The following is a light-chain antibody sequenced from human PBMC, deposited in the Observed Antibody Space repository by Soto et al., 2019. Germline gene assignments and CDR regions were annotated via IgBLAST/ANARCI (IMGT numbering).Light chain of an antibody. CDR2: EVT. V-gene: IGLV2-8*01. Sequence: QSVLTQPPSASGSPGQSVTISCTGTSSDVGGYNYVSWYQQHPGKAPKLMIYEVTKRPSGVPDRFSGSKSGNTASLTVSGLQAEDEAVYYCSSYAGTHNFGVFGTGTKLTVL. J-gene: IGLJ1*01. CDR1: SSDVGGYNY. CDR3: SSYAGTHNFGV.